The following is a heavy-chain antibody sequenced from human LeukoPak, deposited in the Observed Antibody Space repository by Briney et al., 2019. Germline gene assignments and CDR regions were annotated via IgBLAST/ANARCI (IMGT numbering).Heavy chain of an antibody. Sequence: QPGGSLRLSCAASGFTFSSYSMNWVRQAPGKGLEGVSYISSSSSTIYYADSVKGRFTISRDNAKNSLYLQMNSLRAEDTAVYHCARNGYCSSTSCLPVYYYYMDVWGKGTTVTVSS. V-gene: IGHV3-48*01. CDR1: GFTFSSYS. CDR2: ISSSSSTI. J-gene: IGHJ6*03. CDR3: ARNGYCSSTSCLPVYYYYMDV. D-gene: IGHD2-2*03.